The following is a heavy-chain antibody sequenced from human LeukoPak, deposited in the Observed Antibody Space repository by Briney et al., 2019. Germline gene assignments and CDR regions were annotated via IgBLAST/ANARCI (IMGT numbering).Heavy chain of an antibody. CDR2: IYYSGST. Sequence: SETLSLTCTVSADXISSSSYYWGWIRQPPGKGLEWIGTIYYSGSTSYNPSLESRVTISIDTSKNQFSLKLNSVTAADTAVYYCARVLPQWLARYYFDYWGQGTLVTVSS. V-gene: IGHV4-39*01. CDR1: ADXISSSSYY. CDR3: ARVLPQWLARYYFDY. J-gene: IGHJ4*02. D-gene: IGHD6-19*01.